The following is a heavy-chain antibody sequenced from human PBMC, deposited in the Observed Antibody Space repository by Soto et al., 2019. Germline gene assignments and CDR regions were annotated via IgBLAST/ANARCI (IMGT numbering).Heavy chain of an antibody. J-gene: IGHJ4*02. CDR2: IFYTGST. Sequence: HQQLQESGPGLVKPSETLSLTCTVSGNSISDRNYYWGWIRQPPGKGLEWIGSIFYTGSTSYSPSLRGRVTISVDTSKNQFSLKVTSVTAADTAIYFCATMTGFLVPTLEADYWGQGALVTVSS. V-gene: IGHV4-39*01. CDR3: ATMTGFLVPTLEADY. D-gene: IGHD3-3*01. CDR1: GNSISDRNYY.